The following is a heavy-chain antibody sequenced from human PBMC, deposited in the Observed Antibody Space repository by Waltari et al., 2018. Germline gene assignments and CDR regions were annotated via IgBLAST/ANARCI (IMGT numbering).Heavy chain of an antibody. Sequence: QVQLQQWGAGLLKPSETLSLTCAVYGGSFSGYYWSWIRQPPGKGLEWIGEINHSGTTNYNPSLKSRVTISVDTSKNQFSLNLSSVTAADTAVYYCASGNSSSWPADYWGQGTLVTVSS. CDR1: GGSFSGYY. D-gene: IGHD6-13*01. CDR3: ASGNSSSWPADY. J-gene: IGHJ4*02. CDR2: INHSGTT. V-gene: IGHV4-34*01.